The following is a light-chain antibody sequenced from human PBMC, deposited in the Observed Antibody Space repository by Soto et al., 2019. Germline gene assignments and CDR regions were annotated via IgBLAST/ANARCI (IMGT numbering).Light chain of an antibody. Sequence: AIQMTQSPSSLSPSVGDRDTITCRASQGIGTELGWYQLKPGKAPKLLVYGASTLQSGVLPRFSGSGSGTDFTLTISSLQPDDFATYYCLQDFSYPRTFGQGTKVEIK. V-gene: IGKV1-6*02. J-gene: IGKJ1*01. CDR2: GAS. CDR3: LQDFSYPRT. CDR1: QGIGTE.